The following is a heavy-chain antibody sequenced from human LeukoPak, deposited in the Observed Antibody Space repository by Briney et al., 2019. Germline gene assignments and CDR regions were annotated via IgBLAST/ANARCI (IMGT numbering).Heavy chain of an antibody. CDR2: ISYDGRNK. J-gene: IGHJ4*02. V-gene: IGHV3-30*03. Sequence: GGSLRLSCAASGFTFSSYGMHWVRQAPGKGLEWVAVISYDGRNKYYADSVKGRFTISRDNAKNSLYLQMNSLRAEDTAVYYCAREVVPAAYWGQGTLVTVSS. CDR3: AREVVPAAY. D-gene: IGHD2-2*01. CDR1: GFTFSSYG.